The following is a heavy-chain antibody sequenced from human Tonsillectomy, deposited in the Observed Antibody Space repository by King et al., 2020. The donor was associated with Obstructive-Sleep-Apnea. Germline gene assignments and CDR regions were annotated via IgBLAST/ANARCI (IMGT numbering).Heavy chain of an antibody. CDR3: AKDGPWKVYSSSTPTQYFQH. CDR1: GFTFSSYA. J-gene: IGHJ1*01. CDR2: ISGSGGST. V-gene: IGHV3-23*04. Sequence: VQLVESGGGLVQPGGSLRLSCATSGFTFSSYALTWVRQAPGKGLEWVSTISGSGGSTSYADSVKGRFTISRDNSKNTLFLQMNSLRAEDTAIYYCAKDGPWKVYSSSTPTQYFQHWGQGTLVTVSS. D-gene: IGHD6-13*01.